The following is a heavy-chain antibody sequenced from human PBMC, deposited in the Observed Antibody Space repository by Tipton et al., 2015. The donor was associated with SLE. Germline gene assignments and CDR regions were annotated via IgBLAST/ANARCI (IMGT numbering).Heavy chain of an antibody. CDR2: ISGSGGTT. V-gene: IGHV3-23*01. CDR3: AKGRTYFDA. CDR1: GFSFSNYA. J-gene: IGHJ4*02. Sequence: SLRLSCPASGFSFSNYAINWVLQAPGQGLVWVSGISGSGGTTNYADSVKGRFTISRDNSNNTLYLQMNSLRAEDTAVYYCAKGRTYFDAWGQGTLVAVSS.